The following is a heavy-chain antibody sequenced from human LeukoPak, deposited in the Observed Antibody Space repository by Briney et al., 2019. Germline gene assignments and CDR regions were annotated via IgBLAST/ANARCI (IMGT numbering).Heavy chain of an antibody. CDR1: GFTFSSYE. V-gene: IGHV3-48*03. Sequence: GGSLRLSCAASGFTFSSYEMNWVRQAPGKGLEWASYIRSSGSTIYYADSVKGRFTISRDNAKNSLYLQMNSLRAEDTAVYYCASLHHYYYYMDVWGKGTTVTVSS. CDR3: ASLHHYYYYMDV. J-gene: IGHJ6*03. CDR2: IRSSGSTI.